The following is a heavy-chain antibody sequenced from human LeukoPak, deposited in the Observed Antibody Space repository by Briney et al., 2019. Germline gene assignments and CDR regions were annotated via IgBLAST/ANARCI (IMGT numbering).Heavy chain of an antibody. D-gene: IGHD3-10*01. CDR1: GFTFRSYE. CDR3: VRVGGRSSIGGDC. J-gene: IGHJ4*02. Sequence: GGSLRLSCAASGFTFRSYEMNWVRQAPGKGLEWVSYISSSGDTYYADSVKGRFTGSRDNAKNSLFLQMNSLRAEDTAVYHCVRVGGRSSIGGDCWGQGTLVTVSS. CDR2: ISSSGDT. V-gene: IGHV3-48*03.